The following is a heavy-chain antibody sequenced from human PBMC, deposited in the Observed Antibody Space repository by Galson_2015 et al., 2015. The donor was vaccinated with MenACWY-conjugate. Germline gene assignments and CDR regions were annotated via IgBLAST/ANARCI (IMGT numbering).Heavy chain of an antibody. J-gene: IGHJ6*01. CDR1: GYNFSTYW. V-gene: IGHV5-51*01. D-gene: IGHD1-26*01. CDR3: ARHPPGGRGMDV. CDR2: ISPDDSNT. Sequence: QSGAEVKKPGESLRISCTGSGYNFSTYWIGWVRQMPGKGLEWMGLISPDDSNTRYSPAFQGQVTISADRSIGTAYLQWNTLQASDTAIYYCARHPPGGRGMDVWGRGTTVTVSS.